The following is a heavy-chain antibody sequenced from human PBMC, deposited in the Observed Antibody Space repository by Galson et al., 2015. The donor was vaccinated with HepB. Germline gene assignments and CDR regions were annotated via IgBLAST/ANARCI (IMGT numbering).Heavy chain of an antibody. D-gene: IGHD3-22*01. CDR2: IIPILGVA. V-gene: IGHV1-69*04. CDR3: ARDNRNYYDDSGRNAFDI. CDR1: GGTFSSYA. Sequence: SVKVSCKASGGTFSSYAISWVRQAPGRGLEWMGRIIPILGVASYAQMFEARVTITADKSSTTAFMDLSTLTSEDTAMYYCARDNRNYYDDSGRNAFDIWGQGTMVTVSS. J-gene: IGHJ3*02.